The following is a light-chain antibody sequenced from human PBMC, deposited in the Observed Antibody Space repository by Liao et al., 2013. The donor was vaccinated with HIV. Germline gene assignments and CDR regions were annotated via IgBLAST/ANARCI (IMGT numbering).Light chain of an antibody. CDR1: ALPKQQ. V-gene: IGLV3-25*02. CDR2: KGT. J-gene: IGLJ3*02. Sequence: SYELTQPPSMSVSPGQTARITCSGDALPKQQVYWYQQKPGQAPVLMIFKGTERPSGIPERFSGSNSGNTATLTINRVEVGDDADYFCQVWLTGSGHPVFGGGTKLTVL. CDR3: QVWLTGSGHPV.